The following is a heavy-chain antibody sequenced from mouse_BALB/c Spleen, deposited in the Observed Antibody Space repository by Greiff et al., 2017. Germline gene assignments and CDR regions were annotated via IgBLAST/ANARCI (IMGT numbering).Heavy chain of an antibody. CDR1: GYTFTDYA. CDR2: ISTYYGDA. J-gene: IGHJ3*01. Sequence: QVQLQQSGAELVRPGVSVKISCKGSGYTFTDYAMHWVKQSHAKSLEWIGVISTYYGDASYNQKFKGKATMTVDKSSSTAYMELARLTSEDSAIYYCASALLRLPAWFAYWGQGTLVTVSA. CDR3: ASALLRLPAWFAY. D-gene: IGHD1-2*01. V-gene: IGHV1S137*01.